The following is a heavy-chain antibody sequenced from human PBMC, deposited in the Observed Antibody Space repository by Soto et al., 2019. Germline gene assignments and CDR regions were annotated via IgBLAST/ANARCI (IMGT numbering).Heavy chain of an antibody. V-gene: IGHV3-23*01. D-gene: IGHD4-17*01. CDR1: GFTFSSYA. Sequence: GGSLRLSCAASGFTFSSYAMTWVRQAPGKGLEWVSVISGSGGRTYYADSVKGRFTISRDSSRNTLYLQMNSLRAEDTAVYYCAKRTGGYADYADFDYWGQGTLVTVSS. J-gene: IGHJ4*02. CDR3: AKRTGGYADYADFDY. CDR2: ISGSGGRT.